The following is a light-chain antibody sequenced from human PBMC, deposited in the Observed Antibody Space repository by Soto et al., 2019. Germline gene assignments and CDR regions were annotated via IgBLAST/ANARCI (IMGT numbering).Light chain of an antibody. CDR1: SSDVGSYNR. J-gene: IGLJ1*01. Sequence: QSVLTQPPSVSGSPGQSVIISCSGTSSDVGSYNRVSWYQQPPGTAPKLMIYEVSNRPSGVPDRFSGSKSGNTASLTISGLQAEDEADYYCSSFTSSSTYVFGTGTKLTDL. V-gene: IGLV2-18*02. CDR2: EVS. CDR3: SSFTSSSTYV.